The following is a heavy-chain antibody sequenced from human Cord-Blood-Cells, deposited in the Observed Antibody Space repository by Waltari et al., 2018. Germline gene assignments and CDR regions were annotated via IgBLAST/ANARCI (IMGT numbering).Heavy chain of an antibody. J-gene: IGHJ3*02. D-gene: IGHD6-19*01. Sequence: QVQLQESGPGLVKPSETLSLTCTVSGGSISSYYWSWIRQPPGKGLEWIGYIYYRGRTNYNPSLKSRVTISVDTSKNQFSLKLSSVTAADTAVYYCARDMAGTLYAFDIWGQGTMVTVSS. V-gene: IGHV4-59*01. CDR3: ARDMAGTLYAFDI. CDR1: GGSISSYY. CDR2: IYYRGRT.